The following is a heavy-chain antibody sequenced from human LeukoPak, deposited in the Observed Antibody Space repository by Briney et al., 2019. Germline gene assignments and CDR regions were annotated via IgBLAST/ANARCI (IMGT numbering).Heavy chain of an antibody. J-gene: IGHJ4*02. CDR3: ARGPPYIVVVTPIGFFHY. D-gene: IGHD2-21*02. V-gene: IGHV4-34*01. CDR1: GGSFSGYY. Sequence: SETLSLTCAVYGGSFSGYYWSWIRQPPGKGLEWIGEINHSGSTNYNPSLKSRVTISVDTSKNQFSLKLSSVTAADTAVYYCARGPPYIVVVTPIGFFHYWGQGTLVTVSS. CDR2: INHSGST.